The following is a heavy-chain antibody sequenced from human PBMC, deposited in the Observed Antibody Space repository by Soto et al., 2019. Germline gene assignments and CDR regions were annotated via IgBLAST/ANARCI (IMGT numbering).Heavy chain of an antibody. CDR3: ARGYYDSSGSNWFDP. D-gene: IGHD3-22*01. Sequence: PSETLSLTCTVSGGSISSYYWSWIRQPPGKGLEWIGYIYYSGSTNYNPSLKSRVTISVDTSKNQFSLKLSSVTAADTAVYYCARGYYDSSGSNWFDPWGQGTLVTVS. CDR2: IYYSGST. J-gene: IGHJ5*02. CDR1: GGSISSYY. V-gene: IGHV4-59*01.